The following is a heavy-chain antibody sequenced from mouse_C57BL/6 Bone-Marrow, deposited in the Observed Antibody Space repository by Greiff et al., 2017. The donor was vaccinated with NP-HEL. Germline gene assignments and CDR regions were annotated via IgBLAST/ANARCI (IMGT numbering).Heavy chain of an antibody. CDR3: TSHSNYVWFAY. Sequence: EVKVVESGGGLVQPGGSMKLSCAASGFTFSDAWMDWVRQSPEKGLEWVAEIRNKANNHATYYAESVKGRFTISRDDSKSSVYLQMNSLRAEDTGIYYCTSHSNYVWFAYWGQGTLVTVSA. J-gene: IGHJ3*01. CDR2: IRNKANNHAT. CDR1: GFTFSDAW. V-gene: IGHV6-6*01. D-gene: IGHD2-5*01.